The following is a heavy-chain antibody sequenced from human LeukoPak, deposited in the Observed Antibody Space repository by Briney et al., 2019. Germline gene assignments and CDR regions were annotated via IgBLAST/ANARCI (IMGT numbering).Heavy chain of an antibody. CDR3: ARVFRPTGTYYDFWSGYYSFDY. CDR1: GGSISSHY. Sequence: PSETLSLTCTVPGGSISSHYWSWIRQPPGKGLEWIGYIYYSGSTNYNPSLKSRVTISVDTSKNQFPLKLSSVTAADTAVYYCARVFRPTGTYYDFWSGYYSFDYWGQGTLATVSS. D-gene: IGHD3-3*01. J-gene: IGHJ4*02. V-gene: IGHV4-59*11. CDR2: IYYSGST.